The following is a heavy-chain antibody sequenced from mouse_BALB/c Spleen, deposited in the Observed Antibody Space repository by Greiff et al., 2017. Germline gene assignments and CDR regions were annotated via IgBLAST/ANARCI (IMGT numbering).Heavy chain of an antibody. Sequence: LVKTGASVNISCKASGYSFTGYYMHWVKQSHGKSLEWIGYISCYNGATSYNQKFKGKATFTVDTSSSTAYMQFNSLTSEDSAVYYCAYDYETWFAYWGQGTLVTVSA. D-gene: IGHD2-4*01. J-gene: IGHJ3*01. CDR3: AYDYETWFAY. V-gene: IGHV1S34*01. CDR2: ISCYNGAT. CDR1: GYSFTGYY.